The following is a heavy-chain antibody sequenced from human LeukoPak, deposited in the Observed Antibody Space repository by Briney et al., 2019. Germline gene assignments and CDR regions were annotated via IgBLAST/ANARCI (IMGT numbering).Heavy chain of an antibody. V-gene: IGHV3-30-3*01. CDR3: ARAGASIAALTDFDY. CDR1: GFTFSSYA. J-gene: IGHJ4*02. D-gene: IGHD6-6*01. CDR2: ISYDGSNK. Sequence: SLRLSCAASGFTFSSYAMHWVRQAPGKGLEWVAVISYDGSNKYYADSVKGRFTISRDNSKNTLYLQMNSLRAEDTAVYYCARAGASIAALTDFDYWGQGTLVTVSS.